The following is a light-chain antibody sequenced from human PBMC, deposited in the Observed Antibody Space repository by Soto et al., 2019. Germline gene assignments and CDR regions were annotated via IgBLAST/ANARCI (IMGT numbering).Light chain of an antibody. V-gene: IGKV3-15*01. J-gene: IGKJ5*01. CDR3: QQYNNWSSIT. CDR2: HAS. CDR1: QSVRSN. Sequence: EVVMTQSPATLSVSPGERVTLSCRASQSVRSNLAWYQQKPGQAPRLLIYHASTRATGIPARFSGSGSGTEFTLTISSLQSEDFAVYYCQQYNNWSSITFGQGTRLEIK.